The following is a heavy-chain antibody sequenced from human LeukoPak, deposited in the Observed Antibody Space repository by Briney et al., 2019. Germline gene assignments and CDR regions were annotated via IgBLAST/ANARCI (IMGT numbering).Heavy chain of an antibody. CDR3: ATDLIHYYASGAKT. V-gene: IGHV3-7*01. CDR1: GFTFSSYW. J-gene: IGHJ5*02. Sequence: GGSLRLSCAASGFTFSSYWMSWVRQAPGKGLEWVANIKQDGREKYYVDSVKGRFTISRDNAKNSLYLQMNSLRAEDTAVYYCATDLIHYYASGAKTWGQGTLVTVSS. D-gene: IGHD3-10*01. CDR2: IKQDGREK.